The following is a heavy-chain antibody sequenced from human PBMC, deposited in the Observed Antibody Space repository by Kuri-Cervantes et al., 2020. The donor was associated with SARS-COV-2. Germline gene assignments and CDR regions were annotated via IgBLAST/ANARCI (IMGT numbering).Heavy chain of an antibody. Sequence: GESLKISCAASGFTFSSYAMSWVRQAPGKGLEWVSAISGSGGSTYYADSVKGRFTISRDNSKNTLYLHMNSLRAEDTALYYCAKAGAGYSSAWVDYWGQGTLVTVSS. CDR1: GFTFSSYA. J-gene: IGHJ4*02. D-gene: IGHD6-19*01. V-gene: IGHV3-23*01. CDR2: ISGSGGST. CDR3: AKAGAGYSSAWVDY.